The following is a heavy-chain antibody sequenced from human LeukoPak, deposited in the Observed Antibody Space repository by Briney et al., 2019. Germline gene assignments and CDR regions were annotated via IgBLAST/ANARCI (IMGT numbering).Heavy chain of an antibody. D-gene: IGHD6-6*01. CDR1: GGTFSSYA. CDR3: AKDGEVYSSSSPYPVY. CDR2: IIPILGIA. Sequence: ASVKVSCKASGGTFSSYAISWVRQAPGQGLEWMGRIIPILGIANYAQKFQGRVTITADKSTSTAYMELSSLRSEDTAVYYCAKDGEVYSSSSPYPVYWGQGTLVTVSS. V-gene: IGHV1-69*04. J-gene: IGHJ4*02.